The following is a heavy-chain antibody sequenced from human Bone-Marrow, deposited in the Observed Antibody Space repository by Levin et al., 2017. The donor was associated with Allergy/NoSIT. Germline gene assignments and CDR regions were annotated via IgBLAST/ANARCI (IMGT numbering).Heavy chain of an antibody. V-gene: IGHV3-23*01. CDR3: AREQGASGWYTVDF. Sequence: GESLKISCAASGFTFANHAMTWVRHAPGKGLEWVSTIRPSSERTYFADSVKGRFTVSRDDSMNMMYLQMNSLRADDAAVYYCAREQGASGWYTVDFWGQGTLVTVSS. J-gene: IGHJ4*02. CDR1: GFTFANHA. CDR2: IRPSSERT. D-gene: IGHD6-13*01.